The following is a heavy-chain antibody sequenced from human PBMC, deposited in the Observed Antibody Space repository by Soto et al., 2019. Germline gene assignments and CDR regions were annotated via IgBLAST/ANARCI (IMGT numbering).Heavy chain of an antibody. CDR3: TRRYGSCFAY. CDR1: DGTSVDHG. D-gene: IGHD1-1*01. V-gene: IGHV4-59*08. J-gene: IGHJ4*02. CDR2: IYYSGIT. Sequence: PSLTLSHTYSVADGTSVDHGCSWIRKTPENGLEWIGYIYYSGITNYNPSRKSRVTISVDRSQNQYSMKLSSVPPLATDVYYCTRRYGSCFAYWGQGTPVTVFS.